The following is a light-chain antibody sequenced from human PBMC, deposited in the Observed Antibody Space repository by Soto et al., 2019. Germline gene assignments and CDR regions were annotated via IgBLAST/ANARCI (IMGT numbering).Light chain of an antibody. CDR3: QQYGSSGT. CDR2: GAS. V-gene: IGKV3-15*01. Sequence: EIVMTQSPATLSVSPGERATLSCRASQSVSSNLAWYQQTPGQAPRLLIYGASTRATGIPARFSGSGSETEFTLTISSLQDEDSAVYYCQQYGSSGTFGQGTKVDIK. CDR1: QSVSSN. J-gene: IGKJ1*01.